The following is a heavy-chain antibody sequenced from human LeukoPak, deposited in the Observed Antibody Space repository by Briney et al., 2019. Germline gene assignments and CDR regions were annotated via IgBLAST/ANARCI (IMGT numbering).Heavy chain of an antibody. Sequence: SETLSLTCTVSGGSISSSSYYWGWIRQPPGKGLEWIGSIYYSGSTYYNPSLKSRVTISVDTSKNQFSLKLSSVTAEDTAVYYCAKDILTEDPDYWGQGTLVTVSS. D-gene: IGHD3-9*01. CDR2: IYYSGST. CDR1: GGSISSSSYY. V-gene: IGHV4-39*07. CDR3: AKDILTEDPDY. J-gene: IGHJ4*02.